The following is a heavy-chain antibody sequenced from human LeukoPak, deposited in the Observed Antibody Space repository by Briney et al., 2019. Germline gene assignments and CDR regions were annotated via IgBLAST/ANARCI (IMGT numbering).Heavy chain of an antibody. J-gene: IGHJ3*02. CDR1: GGSISSYY. D-gene: IGHD3-10*01. CDR2: IYTSGST. V-gene: IGHV4-4*07. Sequence: SETLSLTCTVSGGSISSYYWSWIRQPAGKGLEWIGRIYTSGSTNYNPPLKSRVTMSVDTSKNQFSLKLSSVTAADTAVYYCAREKVYHGSGNNDAFDIWGQGTMVTVSS. CDR3: AREKVYHGSGNNDAFDI.